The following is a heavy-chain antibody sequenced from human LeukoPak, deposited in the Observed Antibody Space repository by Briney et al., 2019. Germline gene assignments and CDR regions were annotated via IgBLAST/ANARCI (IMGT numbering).Heavy chain of an antibody. V-gene: IGHV1-2*02. CDR3: ARGPHWDPHFDY. Sequence: GASVKVSCKASGYTFTSYYMHWVRQAPGQGLEWMGWINPNSGGTNYAQKFLGRVTMTRGTSISTAYMELSRLRSDDTAVYYCARGPHWDPHFDYWGQGTLVTVSS. D-gene: IGHD7-27*01. CDR1: GYTFTSYY. CDR2: INPNSGGT. J-gene: IGHJ4*02.